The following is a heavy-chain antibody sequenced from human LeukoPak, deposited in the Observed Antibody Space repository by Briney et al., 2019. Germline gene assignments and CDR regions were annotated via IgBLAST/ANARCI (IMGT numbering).Heavy chain of an antibody. J-gene: IGHJ4*02. CDR1: GFTFSSYW. V-gene: IGHV3-74*01. D-gene: IGHD3-22*01. Sequence: GGSLRLSCAASGFTFSSYWMHWVRQAPGKGLVWVSRINSDGSSTSYADSVRGRFSISRDNAKNTLYLQMNSLRADDTAVYYCAKAGAMILQHYFDYWGQGTLVTVSS. CDR3: AKAGAMILQHYFDY. CDR2: INSDGSST.